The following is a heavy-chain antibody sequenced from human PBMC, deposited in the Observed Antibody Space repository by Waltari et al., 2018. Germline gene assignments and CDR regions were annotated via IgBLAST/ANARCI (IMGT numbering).Heavy chain of an antibody. CDR1: GGSFSGYY. CDR2: INHSGIT. J-gene: IGHJ5*02. V-gene: IGHV4-34*01. D-gene: IGHD3-3*01. Sequence: QVQLQQWGAGLLKPSETLSLTCAVYGGSFSGYYWSWIRQPPGKGLEWIGEINHSGITNDNPSLKSRVTISVDTSKNQFSLKLSSVTAADTAVYYCARGPVLRFLEWLPNNWFDPWGQGTLVTVSS. CDR3: ARGPVLRFLEWLPNNWFDP.